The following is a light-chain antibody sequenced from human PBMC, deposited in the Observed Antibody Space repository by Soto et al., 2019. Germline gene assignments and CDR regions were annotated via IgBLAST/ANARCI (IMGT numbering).Light chain of an antibody. V-gene: IGKV1-33*01. CDR2: DAS. CDR3: QQSYSTPPGT. CDR1: QDISNY. J-gene: IGKJ1*01. Sequence: DIQMTQSPSSLSASVGDRVTITCQASQDISNYLNWYQQKPGKAPKLLIYDASNLETGVPSRFSGSGSGTDFTFTISSLRPEDFATYYCQQSYSTPPGTFGQGTKVDIK.